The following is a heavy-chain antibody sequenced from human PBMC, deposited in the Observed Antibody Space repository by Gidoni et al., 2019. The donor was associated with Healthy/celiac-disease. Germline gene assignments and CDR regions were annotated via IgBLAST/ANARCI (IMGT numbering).Heavy chain of an antibody. D-gene: IGHD3-22*01. V-gene: IGHV3-11*01. Sequence: QVQLVESGGGLVKPGGSLRLSCAASGFTFSDYYMSWIRQAPGKGLEWVSYISSSGSTIYYADSVKGRFTISRDNAKNSLYLQMNSLRAEDTAVYYCARETYDSSGYYSPIVTPNFDYWGQGTLVTVSS. CDR2: ISSSGSTI. CDR3: ARETYDSSGYYSPIVTPNFDY. CDR1: GFTFSDYY. J-gene: IGHJ4*02.